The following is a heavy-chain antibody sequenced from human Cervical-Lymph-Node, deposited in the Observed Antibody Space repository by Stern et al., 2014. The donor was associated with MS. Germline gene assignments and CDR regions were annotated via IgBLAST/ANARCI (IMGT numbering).Heavy chain of an antibody. V-gene: IGHV1-69*01. J-gene: IGHJ6*02. CDR1: GCIFISYA. Sequence: VQLAESGAEVKRPGASVKVSCKSSGCIFISYAINWVRQAPGKGLEWMGGVLPLYGNADYAQRFRGRVTISADESARTVYMDLSSLGSDDTAIYYCATDDQVDTSGHDMRRVGYYGMDVWGQGTTVIVS. CDR2: VLPLYGNA. D-gene: IGHD6-19*01. CDR3: ATDDQVDTSGHDMRRVGYYGMDV.